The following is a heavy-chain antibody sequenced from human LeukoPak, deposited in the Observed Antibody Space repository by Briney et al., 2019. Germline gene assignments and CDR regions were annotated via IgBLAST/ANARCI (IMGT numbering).Heavy chain of an antibody. CDR1: GGSISSGDYY. J-gene: IGHJ4*02. CDR2: IYYSGST. V-gene: IGHV4-30-4*01. Sequence: SETLSLTCTVSGGSISSGDYYWSWIRQPPGKGLEWIGYIYYSGSTYYNPSLKSRVTISVDTSKNQFSLKLSSATAADTAVYYCARDSRRGPSYWGQGTLVTVSS. D-gene: IGHD3-16*01. CDR3: ARDSRRGPSY.